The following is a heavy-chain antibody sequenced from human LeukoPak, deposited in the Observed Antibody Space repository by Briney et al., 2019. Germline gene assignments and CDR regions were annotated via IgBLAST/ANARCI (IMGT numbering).Heavy chain of an antibody. J-gene: IGHJ6*03. CDR1: GGSISSSTDN. D-gene: IGHD4-23*01. CDR2: IYYGGST. CDR3: ARLHYGGNYGYYYYYMDV. Sequence: SETLSLTCTVSGGSISSSTDNWGWIRQPPGKGLEWIGSIYYGGSTYYNPSLKSRVTISVDTSKNKFSLKLSSVTAADTAVYYCARLHYGGNYGYYYYYMDVWGKGTTVTISS. V-gene: IGHV4-39*01.